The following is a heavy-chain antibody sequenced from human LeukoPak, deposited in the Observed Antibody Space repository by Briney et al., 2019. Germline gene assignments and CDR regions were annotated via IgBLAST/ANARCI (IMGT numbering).Heavy chain of an antibody. CDR2: INHSGST. J-gene: IGHJ4*02. V-gene: IGHV4-34*01. Sequence: SETLSLTCAVYGGSFSGYYWSWIRQPPGKGLEWIGEINHSGSTNYNPSLKSRVTVSVDTSKNQFSLELSSVTAADTAVYYCASNACSGGSCYERSFDYWGQGTLVTVSS. CDR1: GGSFSGYY. D-gene: IGHD2-15*01. CDR3: ASNACSGGSCYERSFDY.